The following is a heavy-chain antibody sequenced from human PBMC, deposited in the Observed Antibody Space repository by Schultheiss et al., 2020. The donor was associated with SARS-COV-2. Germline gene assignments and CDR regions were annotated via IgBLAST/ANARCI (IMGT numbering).Heavy chain of an antibody. CDR1: EYTFTGYY. CDR2: INPNSGAT. V-gene: IGHV1-2*02. D-gene: IGHD6-13*01. J-gene: IGHJ4*02. CDR3: ANLIYSSSWYWADY. Sequence: ASVKVSCKASEYTFTGYYIHWVRQAPGQGLEWMGWINPNSGATNYAQKFQGRVTMTTDTSTSTAYMELRSLRSDDTAVYYCANLIYSSSWYWADYWGQGTLVTVSS.